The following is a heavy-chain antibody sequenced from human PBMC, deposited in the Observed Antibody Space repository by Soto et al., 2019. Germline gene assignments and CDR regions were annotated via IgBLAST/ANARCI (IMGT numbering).Heavy chain of an antibody. V-gene: IGHV3-23*01. Sequence: EVQLLDSGGGLVQPGGSLRLSCAASGFTFSSYAMNWVRQAPGKGLEWVSVISGSGDSTYYADSVKGRFTISRDKSKNTLYLQMNGLRPEDTAVYYCARRGPGTYFDYWGQGTLVTVSS. CDR2: ISGSGDST. CDR1: GFTFSSYA. J-gene: IGHJ4*02. D-gene: IGHD6-13*01. CDR3: ARRGPGTYFDY.